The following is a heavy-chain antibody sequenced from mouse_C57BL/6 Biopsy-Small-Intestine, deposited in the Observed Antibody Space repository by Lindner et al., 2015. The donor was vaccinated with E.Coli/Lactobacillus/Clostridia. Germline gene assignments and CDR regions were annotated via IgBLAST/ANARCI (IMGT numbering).Heavy chain of an antibody. V-gene: IGHV10-1*01. CDR2: IRSKSNNYAT. Sequence: VQLQESGGGLVQPKGSLKLSCAASGFSFNTYAMNWVRQAPGKGLEWVARIRSKSNNYATYYADSVKDRFTISRDDSESMLYLQMNNLKTEDTAMYYCVRHEAITSYYAMDYWGQGTSVTVSS. J-gene: IGHJ4*01. CDR1: GFSFNTYA. D-gene: IGHD1-2*01. CDR3: VRHEAITSYYAMDY.